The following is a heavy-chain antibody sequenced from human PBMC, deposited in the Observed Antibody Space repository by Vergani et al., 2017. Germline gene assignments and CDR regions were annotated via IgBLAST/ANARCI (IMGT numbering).Heavy chain of an antibody. CDR3: ARVEGELPPDY. Sequence: QVQLQESGPGLVKPSETLSLTCAVSGYSISSGYYWGWIRQPPGKGLEWIGSIYHSGSTYYNPSLKGRVTISVDTSKNQFSLKLSSVTAADTAVYYCARVEGELPPDYWGQGTLVTVSS. J-gene: IGHJ4*02. V-gene: IGHV4-38-2*01. CDR1: GYSISSGYY. CDR2: IYHSGST. D-gene: IGHD2-15*01.